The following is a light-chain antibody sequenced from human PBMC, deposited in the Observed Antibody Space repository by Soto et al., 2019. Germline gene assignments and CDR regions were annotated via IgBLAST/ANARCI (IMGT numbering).Light chain of an antibody. CDR1: QSVSID. CDR3: QQYNNWPPWT. V-gene: IGKV3-15*01. Sequence: EIVMTQSPATLSVSPGERVTLSCRASQSVSIDLAWYQQKPGQAPRLLIFGASTRATGIPARFSGSGSGTEFSLTVSSLQSEDFAVYYCQQYNNWPPWTFGKGTKVDIK. J-gene: IGKJ1*01. CDR2: GAS.